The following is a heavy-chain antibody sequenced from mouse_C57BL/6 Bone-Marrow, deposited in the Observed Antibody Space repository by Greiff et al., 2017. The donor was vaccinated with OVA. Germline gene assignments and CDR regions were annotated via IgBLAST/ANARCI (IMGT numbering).Heavy chain of an antibody. D-gene: IGHD4-1*01. Sequence: EVHLVESGGGLVQPGASLRLSCAASGFTFTDYYMSWVRQPPGKAPEWLALMRNKANGYTTEYTASVKGRFTISRDNSQNILYLQMNTLRAEDSATYYCVKDWGFDYWGQGTTLTVSS. V-gene: IGHV7-4*01. CDR3: VKDWGFDY. J-gene: IGHJ2*01. CDR1: GFTFTDYY. CDR2: MRNKANGYTT.